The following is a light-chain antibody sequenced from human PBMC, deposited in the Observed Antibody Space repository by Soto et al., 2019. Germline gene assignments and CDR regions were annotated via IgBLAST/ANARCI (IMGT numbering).Light chain of an antibody. CDR2: AAS. Sequence: DIQMTQSPSSLSASVGDRVTITCRASQTISRCLSWYQKKPGKAPKLLIYAASSLQPGVPSRFSGSGSGTDFTLTIISLQSEDFATYYCQQSSCSRISFGTGTNVDLK. CDR3: QQSSCSRIS. V-gene: IGKV1-39*01. J-gene: IGKJ3*01. CDR1: QTISRC.